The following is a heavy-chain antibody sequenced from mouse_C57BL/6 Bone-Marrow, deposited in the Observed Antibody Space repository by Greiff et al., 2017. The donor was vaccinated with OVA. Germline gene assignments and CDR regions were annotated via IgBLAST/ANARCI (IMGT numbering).Heavy chain of an antibody. CDR2: IWWDDDK. D-gene: IGHD2-12*01. V-gene: IGHV8-8*01. Sequence: QVTLKECGPGILQPSQTLSLTCSFSGFSLSTFGMGVGWIRQPSGKGLEWLAHIWWDDDKYYNPALKSRLTISKDTSKNHVFLKIANVDAADTATYYCARPYDAGYYYAMDYWGQGTSVTVSS. CDR1: GFSLSTFGMG. CDR3: ARPYDAGYYYAMDY. J-gene: IGHJ4*01.